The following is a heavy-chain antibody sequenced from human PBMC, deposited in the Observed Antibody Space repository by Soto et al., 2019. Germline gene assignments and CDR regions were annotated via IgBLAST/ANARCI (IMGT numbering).Heavy chain of an antibody. Sequence: PSETLSLTCAVSGASISGSYYYWAWLRQSPGKGPEWIGSVFYTGFTSYNPSLERRVSVSVDTSKSQFSLKLSAVTAADTAVYYCATSQKGYNRNYFDHWGQGALVTVSS. J-gene: IGHJ4*02. CDR1: GASISGSYYY. CDR3: ATSQKGYNRNYFDH. CDR2: VFYTGFT. V-gene: IGHV4-39*01. D-gene: IGHD1-20*01.